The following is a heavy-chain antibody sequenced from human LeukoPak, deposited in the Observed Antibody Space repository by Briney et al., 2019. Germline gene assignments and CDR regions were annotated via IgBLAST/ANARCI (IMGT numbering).Heavy chain of an antibody. V-gene: IGHV4-31*03. D-gene: IGHD3-16*01. Sequence: SETLSLTCTVSGGSISSGGYYWSWIRQHPGKGLEWIGYIYYSGSTYYNPSLKSRVTISVDTSKNQFFLKLSSVTAADTAVYYCARWGLRGKNHFDYWGQGTLVTVSS. CDR1: GGSISSGGYY. CDR3: ARWGLRGKNHFDY. J-gene: IGHJ4*02. CDR2: IYYSGST.